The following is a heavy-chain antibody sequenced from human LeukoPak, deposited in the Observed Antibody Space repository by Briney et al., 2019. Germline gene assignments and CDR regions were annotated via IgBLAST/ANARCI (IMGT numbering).Heavy chain of an antibody. CDR1: GFTFSAYG. J-gene: IGHJ4*02. V-gene: IGHV3-30*18. CDR2: VSNDGTNK. Sequence: GGSLRLSCAASGFTFSAYGMHWVHQAPGKGLEWVAVVSNDGTNKDYADSVKGRFIISRDNSKNTLYLQMNSLRAEDTAVYYCAKPHGYSFTNYFDYWGQGTLVTVSS. D-gene: IGHD5-18*01. CDR3: AKPHGYSFTNYFDY.